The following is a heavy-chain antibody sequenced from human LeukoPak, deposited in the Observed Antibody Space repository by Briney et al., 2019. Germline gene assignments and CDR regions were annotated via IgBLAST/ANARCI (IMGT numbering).Heavy chain of an antibody. CDR3: ARSSLITTSGTRNWFDP. V-gene: IGHV4-59*08. J-gene: IGHJ5*02. CDR1: GGSVSSYY. CDR2: IYYSGST. Sequence: PSETLSLTCTVSGGSVSSYYWNWIRQPPGKGLEWIGYIYYSGSTNYNPTLKSRVTISVDTSKNQFSLNLRSVTAADTAVYYCARSSLITTSGTRNWFDPWGQGTLVTVSS. D-gene: IGHD1/OR15-1a*01.